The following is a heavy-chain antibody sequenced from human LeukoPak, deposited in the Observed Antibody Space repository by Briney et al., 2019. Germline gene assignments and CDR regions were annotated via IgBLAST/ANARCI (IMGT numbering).Heavy chain of an antibody. D-gene: IGHD3-22*01. CDR1: GFTFDVSA. Sequence: GGSLTLSCAASGFTFDVSAMNWLRQAPGKGLEWFSASGNAGDTYYADSVKGRFTISRDNSKKMLFLQMTSHSAEDTAVYYCAKKTPGNYPYDYWGEGTLVTVSP. J-gene: IGHJ4*02. V-gene: IGHV3-23*01. CDR3: AKKTPGNYPYDY. CDR2: SGNAGDT.